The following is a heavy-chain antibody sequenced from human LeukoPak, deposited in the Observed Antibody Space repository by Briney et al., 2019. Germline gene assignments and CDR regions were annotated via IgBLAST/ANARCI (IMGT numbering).Heavy chain of an antibody. J-gene: IGHJ4*02. CDR2: LKQEASEG. Sequence: GGSLRLSCAASGFIFRDYWMHWVRQASGKGLEWVAALKQEASEGYSVDSLKGRFTISRDNAENSLYLQMNSLRAEDTAVYYCSTQAARDSSWYGWGQGTLVTVST. D-gene: IGHD6-13*01. V-gene: IGHV3-7*05. CDR1: GFIFRDYW. CDR3: STQAARDSSWYG.